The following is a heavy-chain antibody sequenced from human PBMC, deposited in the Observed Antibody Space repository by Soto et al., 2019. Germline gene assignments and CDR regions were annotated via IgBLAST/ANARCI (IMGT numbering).Heavy chain of an antibody. CDR2: IYYSGST. CDR1: GGSISSYY. CDR3: ASMGVEYYDYIWGSYRSDAFDI. J-gene: IGHJ3*02. Sequence: SETLSLTCTVSGGSISSYYWSWIRQSPGKGLEWIGYIYYSGSTNYNPSLKSRVTISVDTSKNQFSLKLSSVTAADTAVYYCASMGVEYYDYIWGSYRSDAFDIWGQGTMVTVSS. D-gene: IGHD3-16*02. V-gene: IGHV4-59*01.